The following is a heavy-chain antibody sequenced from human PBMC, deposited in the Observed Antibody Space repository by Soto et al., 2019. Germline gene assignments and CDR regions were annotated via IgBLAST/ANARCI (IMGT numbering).Heavy chain of an antibody. Sequence: QVQLVQSGAEVQKPGSSVKVSCKASGGTFSSYTISWVRQAPGQGLEWMGRIIPILGIANYAQKFQGRVTITADKSTSTAYMELSSLRSEDTAVYYCARDYYYYYYMDVWGKGTTVTVSS. CDR3: ARDYYYYYYMDV. J-gene: IGHJ6*03. CDR2: IIPILGIA. V-gene: IGHV1-69*08. CDR1: GGTFSSYT.